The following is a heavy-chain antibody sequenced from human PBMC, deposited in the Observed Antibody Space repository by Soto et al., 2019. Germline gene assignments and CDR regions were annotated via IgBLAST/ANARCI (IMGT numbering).Heavy chain of an antibody. V-gene: IGHV3-33*01. D-gene: IGHD5-12*01. CDR2: IWYDGSNK. CDR1: GFTFSSYG. CDR3: ARDTWLDPYYYGMVV. J-gene: IGHJ6*02. Sequence: QVQLVESGGGVVQPGRSLRLSCAASGFTFSSYGMHWVRQAPGKGLEWVAVIWYDGSNKYYADSVKGRFTISRDNSKNTLYLQMNSLRAEDTAVYYCARDTWLDPYYYGMVVWGQGTTVTVSS.